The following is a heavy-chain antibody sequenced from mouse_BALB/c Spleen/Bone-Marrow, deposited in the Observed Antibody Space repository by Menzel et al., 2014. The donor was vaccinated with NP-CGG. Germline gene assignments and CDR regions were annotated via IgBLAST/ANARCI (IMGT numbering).Heavy chain of an antibody. J-gene: IGHJ4*01. CDR3: ARAYYYGSSYYVMDY. CDR1: GFNIKDTY. Sequence: VHVKQSGTELVKPGASVKLSCTASGFNIKDTYMHWVKQRPEQGLEWIGRIDPANGNTRYDPKFQGKATITADTSSNTAYLQLTSLTSGDTAVYYCARAYYYGSSYYVMDYWGQGTSVTVSS. V-gene: IGHV14-3*02. D-gene: IGHD1-1*01. CDR2: IDPANGNT.